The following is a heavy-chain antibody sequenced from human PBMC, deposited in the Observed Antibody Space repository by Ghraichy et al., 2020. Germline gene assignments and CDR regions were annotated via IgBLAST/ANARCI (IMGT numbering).Heavy chain of an antibody. J-gene: IGHJ3*02. Sequence: SETLSLTCTVSGGSISSSVYSWSWLRQYPGKGLEWIGHVYYTGNTYYSPSLKSRVTISVDTSKKQFSLKLSSVTAADTAVYYCARVSYSNYGIDALDIWGQGTVVTVSS. CDR1: GGSISSSVYS. D-gene: IGHD4-11*01. CDR2: VYYTGNT. CDR3: ARVSYSNYGIDALDI. V-gene: IGHV4-31*03.